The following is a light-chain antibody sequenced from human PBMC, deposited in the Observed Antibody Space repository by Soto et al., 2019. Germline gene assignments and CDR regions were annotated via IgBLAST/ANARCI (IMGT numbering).Light chain of an antibody. CDR1: QSVFNNY. V-gene: IGKV3-20*01. Sequence: ESVLTQSPGTLSLSPGERVTLSCRASQSVFNNYLAWYQQKPGQAPRLLIYGASTRATGIPDRFGGSGSGTDFTLTITRLEPEDFAVYYGQQYGSSLTWTFGQGTTVEIK. J-gene: IGKJ1*01. CDR3: QQYGSSLTWT. CDR2: GAS.